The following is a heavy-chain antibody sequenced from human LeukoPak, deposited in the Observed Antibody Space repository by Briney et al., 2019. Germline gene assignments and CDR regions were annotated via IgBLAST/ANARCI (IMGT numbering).Heavy chain of an antibody. V-gene: IGHV1-69*13. CDR2: IIPIFGTA. D-gene: IGHD4-17*01. CDR1: GGTFSSYA. Sequence: GASVKVSCKASGGTFSSYAISWVRQAPGQGLEWMGGIIPIFGTANYAQKFQGRVTITADESTSTAYMELSSLRSEDTAVYYCARDGLNTVTKLDYWGQGTLVTVSS. CDR3: ARDGLNTVTKLDY. J-gene: IGHJ4*02.